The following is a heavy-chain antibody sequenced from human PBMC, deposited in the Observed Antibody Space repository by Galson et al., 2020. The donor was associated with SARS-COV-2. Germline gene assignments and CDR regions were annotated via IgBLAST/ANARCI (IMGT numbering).Heavy chain of an antibody. CDR2: IYSEGSST. V-gene: IGHV3-74*01. J-gene: IGHJ4*02. CDR1: GFTFSSYW. Sequence: ALHGESLQISCAASGFTFSSYWMHWVRQAPGKGLVWVSRIYSEGSSTSYADSAKGRFTISGDNAKNTLYLQMNGLRAEDTAVYYCARGDMGNDYFDYWGQGTLVPVSS. CDR3: ARGDMGNDYFDY. D-gene: IGHD7-27*01.